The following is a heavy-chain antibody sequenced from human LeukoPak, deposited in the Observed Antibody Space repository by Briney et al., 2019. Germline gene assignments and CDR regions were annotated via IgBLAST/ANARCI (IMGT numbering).Heavy chain of an antibody. CDR1: GFIFSIYA. V-gene: IGHV3-23*01. Sequence: SGGSLRLSCAASGFIFSIYAMSWVRQAPGKGLEWVSAISGSGGSTYYADSVKGRFTISRDNSKNTLYLQMNSLRAKDTAVYYCAKTHSIAHFDYWGQGTLVTVSS. CDR3: AKTHSIAHFDY. J-gene: IGHJ4*02. CDR2: ISGSGGST.